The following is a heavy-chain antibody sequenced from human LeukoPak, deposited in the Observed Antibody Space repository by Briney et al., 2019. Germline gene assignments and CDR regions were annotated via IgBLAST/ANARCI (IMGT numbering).Heavy chain of an antibody. CDR2: IYTSGST. CDR1: GGSISSYY. CDR3: ARERRGYCDILTGYSNQAYYFDY. D-gene: IGHD3-9*01. Sequence: SETLSLTCTVSGGSISSYYWSWLRQPAGKGLEWIGRIYTSGSTNHNPSLTSRVTMSVDTSKNQFSLKLSSVTAADTAVYYCARERRGYCDILTGYSNQAYYFDYWGQGTLVTVSS. V-gene: IGHV4-4*07. J-gene: IGHJ4*02.